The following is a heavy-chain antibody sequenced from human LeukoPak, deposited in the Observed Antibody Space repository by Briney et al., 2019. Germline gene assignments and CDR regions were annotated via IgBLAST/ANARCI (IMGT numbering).Heavy chain of an antibody. CDR2: VSWNGSRT. D-gene: IGHD2-2*01. CDR3: VSTRGHCSSTSCYGIGWWQQPLRYYYGMDV. CDR1: GFTFSNSD. Sequence: GGSLRLSCAASGFTFSNSDMNWVHQAPGKGLEWVSGVSWNGSRTHYADSVKGQFIISRDNSRNTLYLQTNNLRAEDTAVYYCVSTRGHCSSTSCYGIGWWQQPLRYYYGMDVWGQGTTVTVSS. J-gene: IGHJ6*02. V-gene: IGHV3-35*02.